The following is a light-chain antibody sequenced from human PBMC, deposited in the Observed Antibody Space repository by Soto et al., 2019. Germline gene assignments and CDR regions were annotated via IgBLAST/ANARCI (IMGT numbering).Light chain of an antibody. V-gene: IGKV1-5*03. Sequence: DIQMTQSPSTLSGSVGDRVTITCRASQTISSWLAWYQQKPGKAPKLLIYKASTLKSGVPSRFSGSRSGTKYTLTISSLQPDDFATYYRQYYNSYPESFGQGTKMELK. J-gene: IGKJ1*01. CDR3: QYYNSYPES. CDR1: QTISSW. CDR2: KAS.